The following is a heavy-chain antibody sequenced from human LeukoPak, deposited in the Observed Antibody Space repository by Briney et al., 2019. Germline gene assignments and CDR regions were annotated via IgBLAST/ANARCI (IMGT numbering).Heavy chain of an antibody. Sequence: SDTLSLTCAVSGYSISNNNWWGWIRQSPGKGLEWIGYIYYSGSTQYNPSLKSRVTMSVDTSKNQFALKLRSVTAVDTALYYCAGKSGTMADAFDIWGQGTMVTVSS. CDR3: AGKSGTMADAFDI. CDR1: GYSISNNNW. V-gene: IGHV4-28*01. CDR2: IYYSGST. J-gene: IGHJ3*02. D-gene: IGHD1-1*01.